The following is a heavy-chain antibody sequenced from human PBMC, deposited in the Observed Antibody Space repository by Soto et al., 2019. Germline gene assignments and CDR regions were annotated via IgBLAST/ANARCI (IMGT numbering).Heavy chain of an antibody. D-gene: IGHD5-12*01. J-gene: IGHJ4*02. CDR3: AKSPRGEMATD. CDR1: GYTFINYH. V-gene: IGHV1-18*01. CDR2: INTYNGMT. Sequence: QVQLVQSGGEVKKPGASVTVSCKASGYTFINYHITWVRQAPGQGLEWMAWINTYNGMTDYAQRFQGRATMTRDTSTSTAYMELRNLGSDDTAVYFCAKSPRGEMATDWGQGTLVTVSS.